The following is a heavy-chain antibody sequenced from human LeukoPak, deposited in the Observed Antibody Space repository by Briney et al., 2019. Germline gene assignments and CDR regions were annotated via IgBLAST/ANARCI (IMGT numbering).Heavy chain of an antibody. Sequence: PSETLSLTCPVSGASNSSYYWSCIRPPPGKGLEWIEYIYTSGSTNYNPSLKSRVTISLDTSKNQFSLKLSSVTAADTAVYFCARQQIGLYYFDYWGQGTLVTVSS. CDR3: ARQQIGLYYFDY. D-gene: IGHD3-22*01. CDR1: GASNSSYY. CDR2: IYTSGST. J-gene: IGHJ4*02. V-gene: IGHV4-4*09.